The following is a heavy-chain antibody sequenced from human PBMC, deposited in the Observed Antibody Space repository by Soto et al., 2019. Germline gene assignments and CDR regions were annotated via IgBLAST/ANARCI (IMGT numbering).Heavy chain of an antibody. D-gene: IGHD2-2*01. CDR1: GGSFSGYY. CDR2: INHSGST. V-gene: IGHV4-34*01. CDR3: ARGRDIVVVPAAKGMYV. Sequence: QVQLQQWGAGLLKPSETLSLTCAVYGGSFSGYYWSWIRQPPGKGLEWIGEINHSGSTNYNPSLKSRVTISVDSSKNQFSLKLSSVTAADTAVYYCARGRDIVVVPAAKGMYVWGQGTTVTVS. J-gene: IGHJ6*02.